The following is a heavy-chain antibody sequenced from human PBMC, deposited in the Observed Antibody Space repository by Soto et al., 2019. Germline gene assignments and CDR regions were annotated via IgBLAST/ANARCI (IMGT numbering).Heavy chain of an antibody. V-gene: IGHV1-69*13. Sequence: SVKVSCKASGGTFSSYAISWVRQAPGQGLEWMGGIIPIFGTANYAQKFQGRVTITADESTSTAYMELSSLRSEDTAVYYCARHLSYYYYGMDVWGQGTTVTVSS. D-gene: IGHD3-16*02. J-gene: IGHJ6*02. CDR3: ARHLSYYYYGMDV. CDR1: GGTFSSYA. CDR2: IIPIFGTA.